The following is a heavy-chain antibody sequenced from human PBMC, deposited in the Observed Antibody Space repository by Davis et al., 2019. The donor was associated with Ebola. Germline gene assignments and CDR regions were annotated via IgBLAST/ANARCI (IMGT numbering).Heavy chain of an antibody. D-gene: IGHD3-10*01. CDR1: GGSISSSSYY. CDR2: IYYSGST. CDR3: ARAYRWGVSGWFDP. V-gene: IGHV4-61*05. Sequence: MPSETLSLTCTVSGGSISSSSYYWGWIRQPPGKGLEWIGYIYYSGSTNYNPSLKSRVTISVDTSKNQFSLKLSSVTAADTAVYYCARAYRWGVSGWFDPWGQGTLVTVSS. J-gene: IGHJ5*02.